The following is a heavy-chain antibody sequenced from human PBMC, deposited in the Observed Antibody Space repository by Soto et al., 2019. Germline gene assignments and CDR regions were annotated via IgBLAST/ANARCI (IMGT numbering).Heavy chain of an antibody. D-gene: IGHD6-13*01. J-gene: IGHJ5*02. CDR1: GGTFSRHA. Sequence: QVQLVQSGSEVKMPGSSVKVSCQTSGGTFSRHAINWVRQAPGQGLEWMGGIIPLFGTTNYAQKFKGRVTISADESTSTVYMELSSLTSEDAAVYYCARAAIHGSSWYFWFDLCGQGTLVTVSS. CDR3: ARAAIHGSSWYFWFDL. CDR2: IIPLFGTT. V-gene: IGHV1-69*01.